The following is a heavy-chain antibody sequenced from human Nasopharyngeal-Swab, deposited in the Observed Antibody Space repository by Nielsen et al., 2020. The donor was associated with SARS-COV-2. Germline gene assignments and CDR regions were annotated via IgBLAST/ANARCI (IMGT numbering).Heavy chain of an antibody. D-gene: IGHD3-9*01. CDR1: GFTFGDSS. CDR3: ARRGDYDILTGYHY. Sequence: GGSLRLSCTTSGFTFGDSSMSWVRQAPGKGLEWVGFIRSKTYGGPTEYAASVKGRFTISRDDSRGIAYLQMNSLRAEDTAVYYCARRGDYDILTGYHYWGQGTLVTVSS. CDR2: IRSKTYGGPT. J-gene: IGHJ4*02. V-gene: IGHV3-49*04.